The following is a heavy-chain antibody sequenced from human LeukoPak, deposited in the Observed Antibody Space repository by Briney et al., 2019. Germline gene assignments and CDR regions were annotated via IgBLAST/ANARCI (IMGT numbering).Heavy chain of an antibody. V-gene: IGHV3-21*01. Sequence: GGSLRLSCAASGFTFSSYSMNWVRQAPGKGLEWVSSISSSSSYIYYADSVKGRFTISRDNAKNSLYLQMNSLRAEDTAVYYCARDQFGDERWLQLALDYWGQGTLVTVSS. CDR2: ISSSSSYI. CDR1: GFTFSSYS. J-gene: IGHJ4*02. CDR3: ARDQFGDERWLQLALDY. D-gene: IGHD5-24*01.